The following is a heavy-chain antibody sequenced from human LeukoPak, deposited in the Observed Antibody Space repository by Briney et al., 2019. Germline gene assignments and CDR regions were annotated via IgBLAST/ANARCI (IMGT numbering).Heavy chain of an antibody. V-gene: IGHV1-2*02. D-gene: IGHD3-16*02. CDR2: INPNSCGT. J-gene: IGHJ6*03. CDR1: GYTFTGYY. CDR3: ARDRAYYDYVWGSYRGHFVYYYMDV. Sequence: ASVKVSCKASGYTFTGYYMHWVRQAPGQGLEWMGWINPNSCGTNYAQKFQGRVTMTRDTSIRTVYMELSRLTSEDTAVYYCARDRAYYDYVWGSYRGHFVYYYMDVWGKGTTVTISS.